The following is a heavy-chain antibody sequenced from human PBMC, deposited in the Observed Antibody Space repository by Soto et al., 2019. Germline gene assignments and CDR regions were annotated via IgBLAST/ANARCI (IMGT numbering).Heavy chain of an antibody. J-gene: IGHJ4*02. D-gene: IGHD2-2*01. CDR3: ARHGCVSTSCYLDY. CDR2: IDPSDSYT. CDR1: GYSFTTNW. V-gene: IGHV5-10-1*01. Sequence: GESLKISCKGSGYSFTTNWIPWVRQMPGKGLEWMVTIDPSDSYTNYSPSFQGHVTISADKSISTAYLQCGSLRASDTAVFYCARHGCVSTSCYLDYWGQGTQVTVSS.